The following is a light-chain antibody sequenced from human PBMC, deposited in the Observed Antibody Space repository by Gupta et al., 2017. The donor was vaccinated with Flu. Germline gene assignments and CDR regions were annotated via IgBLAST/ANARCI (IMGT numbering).Light chain of an antibody. Sequence: PSSLSASVGDRVTISCRAGQRISACLNWFQGKPGKAPKLVIYAASSLQSGVPSRFSGSGSGTDFTLTISRLQLEDFATYYCQQSHSTPFTFGPGTNVDIK. V-gene: IGKV1-39*01. J-gene: IGKJ3*01. CDR1: QRISAC. CDR3: QQSHSTPFT. CDR2: AAS.